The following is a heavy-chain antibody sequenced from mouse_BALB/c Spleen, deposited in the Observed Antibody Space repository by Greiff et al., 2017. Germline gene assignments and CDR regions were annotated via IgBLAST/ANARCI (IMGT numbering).Heavy chain of an antibody. V-gene: IGHV1S81*02. CDR2: INPSNGRT. J-gene: IGHJ3*01. D-gene: IGHD2-12*01. CDR3: ARGGLYYRGFAY. CDR1: GYTFTSYW. Sequence: QVQLKQPGAELVKPGASVKLSCKASGYTFTSYWMHWVKQRPGQGLEWIGEINPSNGRTNYNEKFKSKATLTVDKSSSTAYMQLSSLTSEDSAVYYCARGGLYYRGFAYWGQGTLVTVSA.